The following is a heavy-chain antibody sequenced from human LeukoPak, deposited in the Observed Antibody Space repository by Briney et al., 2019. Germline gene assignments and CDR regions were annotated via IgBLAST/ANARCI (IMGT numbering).Heavy chain of an antibody. V-gene: IGHV3-33*01. Sequence: GGSLRLSCAASGFTFSSYGMHWVRQAPGKGLEWVAVIWYDGSNKYYADSVKGRFTISRDNSKNTLYLQMNSLRAEDTAVYYCAREDIGSYGNFDYWGQGTLVTVSS. D-gene: IGHD5-18*01. CDR1: GFTFSSYG. J-gene: IGHJ4*02. CDR2: IWYDGSNK. CDR3: AREDIGSYGNFDY.